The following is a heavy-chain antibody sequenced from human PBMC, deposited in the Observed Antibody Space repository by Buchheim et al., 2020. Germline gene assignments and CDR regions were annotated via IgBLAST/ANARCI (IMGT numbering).Heavy chain of an antibody. V-gene: IGHV3-74*01. CDR3: ARDEGSGTYVRGFDS. Sequence: EVQLVESGGGLLQPGGSLRLSCVASGFTLNSYWMYWVRQAPGKGLVCVSRISSDGRNIYYADSVKDRFTISRDDAKNTLYLPMNSLTAADTAVYYCARDEGSGTYVRGFDSWGQGAL. D-gene: IGHD1-26*01. CDR1: GFTLNSYW. CDR2: ISSDGRNI. J-gene: IGHJ4*02.